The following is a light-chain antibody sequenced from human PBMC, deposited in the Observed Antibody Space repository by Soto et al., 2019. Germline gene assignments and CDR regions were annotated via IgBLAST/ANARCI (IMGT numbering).Light chain of an antibody. CDR2: AAS. Sequence: DIQMTQSPSSLSASVGDTVTITCRASQSISVHLNWYQQKPGKVPKLLIYAASNLHSGVPSRFSGIGSETDFAITISSLQPEEFATYYCQQSFITPYTFGQGTRLEIK. V-gene: IGKV1-39*01. CDR1: QSISVH. J-gene: IGKJ2*01. CDR3: QQSFITPYT.